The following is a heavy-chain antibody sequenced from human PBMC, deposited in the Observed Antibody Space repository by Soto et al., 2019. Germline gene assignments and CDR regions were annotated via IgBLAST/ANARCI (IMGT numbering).Heavy chain of an antibody. Sequence: QVQLVQSGAEVKKPGASVKVSCKASGYSFTSYGIIWVRQAPGQGLEWMGWISAFNGHTSYAQKLQGRVNMTTDTSTTTAYMEVTSLRYDDTAVYYCARLPALDSYGMDVWGQGTTVTVSS. D-gene: IGHD1-26*01. V-gene: IGHV1-18*01. CDR3: ARLPALDSYGMDV. CDR1: GYSFTSYG. CDR2: ISAFNGHT. J-gene: IGHJ6*02.